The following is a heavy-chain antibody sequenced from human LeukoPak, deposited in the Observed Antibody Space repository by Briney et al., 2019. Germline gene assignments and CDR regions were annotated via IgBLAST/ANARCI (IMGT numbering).Heavy chain of an antibody. V-gene: IGHV3-48*03. CDR2: ITSSGRII. CDR1: GFTFSSYE. D-gene: IGHD3-10*01. CDR3: ASTGGYGSGTYDYYYFGMDV. Sequence: PGGSLRLSCAASGFTFSSYEMNWVRHAPGKGLEWVAYITSSGRIIYYADSVKGRFTISRDNTKNSLYLRMNSLRAEDTAVYYCASTGGYGSGTYDYYYFGMDVWGQGTTVTASS. J-gene: IGHJ6*02.